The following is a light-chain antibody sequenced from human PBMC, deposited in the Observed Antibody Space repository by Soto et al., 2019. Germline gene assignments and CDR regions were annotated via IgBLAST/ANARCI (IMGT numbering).Light chain of an antibody. CDR1: QDVSRS. V-gene: IGKV1-9*01. J-gene: IGKJ4*01. CDR3: QQLWTYPLT. Sequence: DTQLTQSPSFLSASVGDRVTIACRASQDVSRSVGWYQQKPGTAPKLLISAASTLISGVPSRFSGSGSGTDFTLPSSSLQPEDFATYYCQQLWTYPLTFGGGTKVEI. CDR2: AAS.